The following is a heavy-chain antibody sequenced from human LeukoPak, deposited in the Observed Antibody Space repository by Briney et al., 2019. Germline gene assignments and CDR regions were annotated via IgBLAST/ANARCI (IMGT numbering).Heavy chain of an antibody. Sequence: SETLSLTCTFSVGSISSYYWSWIRQPAGKGLECIGRIYTSGSTNYNPSLKGRVTMSVDTSKNQFSLKLSSVTAADTAVYYCARLAPPRRAAMIVVVRRTFDYWGQGTLVTVSS. CDR2: IYTSGST. J-gene: IGHJ4*02. CDR1: VGSISSYY. D-gene: IGHD3-22*01. V-gene: IGHV4-4*07. CDR3: ARLAPPRRAAMIVVVRRTFDY.